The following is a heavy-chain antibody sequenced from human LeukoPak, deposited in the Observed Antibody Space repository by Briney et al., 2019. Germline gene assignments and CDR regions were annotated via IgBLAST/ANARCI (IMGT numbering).Heavy chain of an antibody. V-gene: IGHV3-21*01. CDR3: AREEGGAGLYGFDI. CDR2: ISSSSDYI. CDR1: GFTFSSYS. D-gene: IGHD1-26*01. J-gene: IGHJ3*02. Sequence: GGSLRLFCAASGFTFSSYSMNWLRQAPGKGLEWVSSISSSSDYIYYADSLKGRFTISRDNAKNSLYLQMNSLRAEDTAVYYCAREEGGAGLYGFDIWGQGTMVTVSS.